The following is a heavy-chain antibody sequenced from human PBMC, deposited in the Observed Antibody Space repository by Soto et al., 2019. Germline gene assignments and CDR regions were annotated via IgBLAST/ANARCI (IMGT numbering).Heavy chain of an antibody. CDR3: ARENIVVVVAAFDI. Sequence: GGSLRLSCAASGFTFSSYSMNWVRQAPGKGLEWVSSISSSSSYIYYADSVKGRFTISRDNAKNSLYLQMNSLRAEDTAVYYCARENIVVVVAAFDIWGQGTMVTVSS. D-gene: IGHD2-15*01. J-gene: IGHJ3*02. CDR2: ISSSSSYI. V-gene: IGHV3-21*01. CDR1: GFTFSSYS.